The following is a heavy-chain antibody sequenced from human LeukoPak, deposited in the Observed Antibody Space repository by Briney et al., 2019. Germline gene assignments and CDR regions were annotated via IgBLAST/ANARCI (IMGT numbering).Heavy chain of an antibody. CDR1: GFTFSSYG. CDR3: ANGNGQQFLGWLHEAYFDY. CDR2: ISYDGSNK. J-gene: IGHJ4*02. D-gene: IGHD3-3*01. Sequence: GGSLRLSCAASGFTFSSYGMHWVRQAPGKGLEWVAVISYDGSNKYYADSVKGRFTISRDNSKNTLYLQMNSLRVEDTAVYYCANGNGQQFLGWLHEAYFDYWGQGTLVTVSS. V-gene: IGHV3-30*18.